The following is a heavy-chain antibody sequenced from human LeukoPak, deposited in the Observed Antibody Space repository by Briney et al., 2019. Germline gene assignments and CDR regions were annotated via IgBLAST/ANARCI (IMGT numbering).Heavy chain of an antibody. CDR3: SRGGSVAGPFDFDC. CDR2: IYTSGST. CDR1: GGSISSYY. Sequence: SETLTLTCTVSGGSISSYYWSWIRQPAGKGLEWIWRIYTSGSTNYNPSFKSRVTMFVDTSKNQFSLKLSSVPAADTAVVYCSRGGSVAGPFDFDCWRQGTLVAVCS. D-gene: IGHD6-19*01. V-gene: IGHV4-4*07. J-gene: IGHJ4*02.